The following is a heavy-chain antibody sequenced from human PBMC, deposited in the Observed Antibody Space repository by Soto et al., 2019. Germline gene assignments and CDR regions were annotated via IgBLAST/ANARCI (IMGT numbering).Heavy chain of an antibody. CDR3: ARHGYTSAWYGSWDY. D-gene: IGHD6-19*01. Sequence: QVQLQESGPGLVKPSETLSLTCTVSGGSISDYYWSWIRQPPGKGLEWIGYIYSSGSTNYNPSLKSPVTISVDTAKNQFSRKLSSVTAADTAVYYCARHGYTSAWYGSWDYWGQGALVTVSS. CDR2: IYSSGST. CDR1: GGSISDYY. V-gene: IGHV4-59*08. J-gene: IGHJ4*02.